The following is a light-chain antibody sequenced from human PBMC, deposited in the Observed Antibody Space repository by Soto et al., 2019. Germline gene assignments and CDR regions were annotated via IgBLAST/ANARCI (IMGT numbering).Light chain of an antibody. CDR1: QSVSSN. V-gene: IGKV3-15*01. J-gene: IGKJ1*01. CDR2: GAS. CDR3: QQYNNWPRT. Sequence: EIVMTQSPATLSVSPGERATLSCRASQSVSSNLAWYQQKPGQAPRLLIYGASTRATGIPASFSGSGSGTEFTLTNSSLQSEDFAVYYCQQYNNWPRTFGQGTKVEIK.